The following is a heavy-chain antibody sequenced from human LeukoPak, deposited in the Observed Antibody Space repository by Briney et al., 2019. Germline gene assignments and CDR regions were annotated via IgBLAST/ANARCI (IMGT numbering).Heavy chain of an antibody. J-gene: IGHJ6*02. V-gene: IGHV4-59*01. D-gene: IGHD6-13*01. CDR1: GGSISSYY. CDR3: AREYSSSWYGPYHYGMDV. Sequence: SETLSLTCTVSGGSISSYYWSWIRQPPGKGLEWIGYIYYSGSTNYNPSLKSRVTISVDTSKNQFSLKLSSVTAADTAVYYCAREYSSSWYGPYHYGMDVWGQGTTVTVSS. CDR2: IYYSGST.